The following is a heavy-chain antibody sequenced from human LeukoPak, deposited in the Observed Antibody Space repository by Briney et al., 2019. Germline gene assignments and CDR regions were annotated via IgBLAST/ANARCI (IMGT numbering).Heavy chain of an antibody. V-gene: IGHV3-23*01. CDR2: ITASGGDT. D-gene: IGHD2-2*01. CDR1: GFTFSSHG. CDR3: AKGRVVPAAMRINWFDS. Sequence: PGGTLRLSCVASGFTFSSHGMSWVRQAPGKGLEWVSSITASGGDTFYADSVKGRFTISRDNSKNTLYLQMNSLRAEDTAVYYCAKGRVVPAAMRINWFDSRGQGALVTVSS. J-gene: IGHJ5*01.